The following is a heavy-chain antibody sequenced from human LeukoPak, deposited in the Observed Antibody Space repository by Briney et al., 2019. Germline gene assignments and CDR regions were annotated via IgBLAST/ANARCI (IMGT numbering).Heavy chain of an antibody. Sequence: GGSLRLSCAASGFTFSSYAMSWVRQAPGKGLEWVSAISGSGGSTYYADSVKGRFTISRDNSKNTLYLQMYRLRAEDTAVYYCASLHRTGYDAFDIWGQGTIVTVSS. J-gene: IGHJ3*02. CDR1: GFTFSSYA. CDR3: ASLHRTGYDAFDI. CDR2: ISGSGGST. V-gene: IGHV3-23*01. D-gene: IGHD3/OR15-3a*01.